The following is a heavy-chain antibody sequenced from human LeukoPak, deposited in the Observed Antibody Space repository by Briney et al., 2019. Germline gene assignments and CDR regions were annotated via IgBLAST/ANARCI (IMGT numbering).Heavy chain of an antibody. D-gene: IGHD3-22*01. CDR2: IYTSGST. V-gene: IGHV4-61*02. Sequence: PSETLSLTCTVSGGSISSGSYCWSWIRQPAGKGLEWIGRIYTSGSTNYNPSLKSRVTISVDTSKNQFSLKLSSVTAADTAVYYCARDGGYYDSSGYYGNWFDPWGQGTLVTVSS. CDR3: ARDGGYYDSSGYYGNWFDP. CDR1: GGSISSGSYC. J-gene: IGHJ5*02.